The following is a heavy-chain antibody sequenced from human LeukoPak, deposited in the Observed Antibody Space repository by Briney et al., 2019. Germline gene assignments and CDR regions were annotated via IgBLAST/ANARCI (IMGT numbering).Heavy chain of an antibody. Sequence: GGSLRLSCAASGFTFSNYAMSWARQAPGKGLEWVSAIGISVGSTFYADSVKGRFTISRDNAKNSLYLQMNSLSAEDTAVYYCARHSRGSPIDDWGQGTLVTVSS. J-gene: IGHJ4*02. V-gene: IGHV3-23*01. CDR2: IGISVGST. CDR3: ARHSRGSPIDD. CDR1: GFTFSNYA. D-gene: IGHD2-15*01.